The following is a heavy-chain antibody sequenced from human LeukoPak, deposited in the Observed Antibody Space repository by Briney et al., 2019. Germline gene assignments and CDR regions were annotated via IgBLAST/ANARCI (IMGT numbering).Heavy chain of an antibody. V-gene: IGHV4-38-2*02. CDR3: ARHSRDAFRPHYFDS. Sequence: PSETLSLTCTVSGYSISSGYFWGWMRQPPGKGLEWIGSIYHSVTTHYNPSLKSRVTISLDTSKNQFSLKLSSVTAADTAVYYCARHSRDAFRPHYFDSWGQGTLVTVSS. J-gene: IGHJ4*02. D-gene: IGHD5-24*01. CDR1: GYSISSGYF. CDR2: IYHSVTT.